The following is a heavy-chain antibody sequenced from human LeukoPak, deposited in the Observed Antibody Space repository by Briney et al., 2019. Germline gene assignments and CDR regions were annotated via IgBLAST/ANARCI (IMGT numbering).Heavy chain of an antibody. J-gene: IGHJ4*02. CDR3: AKARPYYDSSGYPDY. CDR2: VSGRGANT. D-gene: IGHD3-22*01. CDR1: GFTFSSYA. V-gene: IGHV3-23*01. Sequence: GGSLRLSCAASGFTFSSYAMSWVRQAPGKGLEWVSSVSGRGANTYYADSVQGRFTISRDNSKNTLYLQMNSLRAEDTAVYYCAKARPYYDSSGYPDYWGQGTLVTVSS.